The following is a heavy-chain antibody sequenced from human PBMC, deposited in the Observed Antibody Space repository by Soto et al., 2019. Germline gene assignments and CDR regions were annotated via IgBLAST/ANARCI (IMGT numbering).Heavy chain of an antibody. CDR2: IYYSGST. V-gene: IGHV4-59*01. CDR1: GGSISSYY. CDR3: ARVTNYYYYYMDV. Sequence: SETLSLTCTVSGGSISSYYWSWIRQPPGKGLEWIGYIYYSGSTNYNPSLKSRVTISVDTSKNQFSLKLSSVTAADTAVYYCARVTNYYYYYMDVWGKGTTVTVSS. J-gene: IGHJ6*03.